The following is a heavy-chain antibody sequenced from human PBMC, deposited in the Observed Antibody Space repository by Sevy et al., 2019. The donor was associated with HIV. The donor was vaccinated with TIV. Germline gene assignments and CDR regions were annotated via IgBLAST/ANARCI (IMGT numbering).Heavy chain of an antibody. V-gene: IGHV3-7*01. Sequence: GGSLRLSCVASGSSFGIHWMSWVRQAPGKGLEWVAKINQDGGQKYYVDSVKGRFTISRDNAKSSLYLQMNSRRVEDTARDYCARDPDPVPGVAFDVWGQGTMVTVSS. CDR3: ARDPDPVPGVAFDV. J-gene: IGHJ3*01. CDR1: GSSFGIHW. CDR2: INQDGGQK.